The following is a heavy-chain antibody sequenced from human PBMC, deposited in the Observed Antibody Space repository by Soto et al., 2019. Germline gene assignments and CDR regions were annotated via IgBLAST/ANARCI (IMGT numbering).Heavy chain of an antibody. CDR1: GFTFGDYA. Sequence: PGGSLSLSFTASGFTFGDYAMSWFRQAPGKGLEWVGFIRSKAYGGTTEYAASVKGRFTISRDDSESIAYLQMNSLKTEDTAVYYCTRALRKSYTAMVTDYGMDVWGQGTTVTVS. D-gene: IGHD5-18*01. CDR3: TRALRKSYTAMVTDYGMDV. J-gene: IGHJ6*02. V-gene: IGHV3-49*03. CDR2: IRSKAYGGTT.